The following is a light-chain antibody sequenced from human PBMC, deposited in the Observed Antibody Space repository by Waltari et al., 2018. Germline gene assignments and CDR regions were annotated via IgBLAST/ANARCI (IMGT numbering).Light chain of an antibody. CDR2: AAS. Sequence: DIQMTQSPSSLSASVGDRVTITCRASQSISSYLKWYQQKPGKGPKLLINAASSLQSGVPSRFSGSGYGTDFTLTISSLQPEDFATYYCQQSSSVPYTFGRGTKLEIE. CDR1: QSISSY. J-gene: IGKJ2*01. V-gene: IGKV1-39*01. CDR3: QQSSSVPYT.